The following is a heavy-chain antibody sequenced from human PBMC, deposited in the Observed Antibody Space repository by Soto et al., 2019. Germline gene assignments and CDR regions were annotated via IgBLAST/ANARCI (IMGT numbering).Heavy chain of an antibody. D-gene: IGHD6-13*01. CDR1: GFTFSDHY. Sequence: GSLRLSCAASGFTFSDHYMDWVRQAPGKGLEWVGRTRNKANSYTTEYAASVKGRFTISRDDSKNSLYLQMNSLKTEDTAVYYCARAETFSSSWYGDYYYGMDVWGQGTTVTVSS. CDR2: TRNKANSYTT. V-gene: IGHV3-72*01. CDR3: ARAETFSSSWYGDYYYGMDV. J-gene: IGHJ6*02.